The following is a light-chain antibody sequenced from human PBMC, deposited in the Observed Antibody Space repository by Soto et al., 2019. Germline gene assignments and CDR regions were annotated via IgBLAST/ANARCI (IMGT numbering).Light chain of an antibody. J-gene: IGKJ1*01. V-gene: IGKV3-20*01. Sequence: EIVLTQSPGTLSLSPGERVTLSCSASQSVTSSYLAWYQQKPGQAPRLLIYGASSRATGIPDRFSGSGSGTDFTLTISRLEPEDFAVYYCQQYGSSGTFGQGTKVDIK. CDR2: GAS. CDR3: QQYGSSGT. CDR1: QSVTSSY.